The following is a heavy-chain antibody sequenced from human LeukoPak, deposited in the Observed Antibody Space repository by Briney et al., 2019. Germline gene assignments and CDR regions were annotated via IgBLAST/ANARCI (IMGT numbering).Heavy chain of an antibody. V-gene: IGHV5-51*01. D-gene: IGHD1-20*01. CDR3: ARHEGVAGITGTTDWFDP. Sequence: GESLKISCKASGYTFTNYWIGWVRQMPGKGLEWIGIIYPGDSDTKYSPSFQGQVTISADTHITTAYLQWRRLKASDTAMSYCARHEGVAGITGTTDWFDPWGQGTVVTVSS. CDR1: GYTFTNYW. CDR2: IYPGDSDT. J-gene: IGHJ5*02.